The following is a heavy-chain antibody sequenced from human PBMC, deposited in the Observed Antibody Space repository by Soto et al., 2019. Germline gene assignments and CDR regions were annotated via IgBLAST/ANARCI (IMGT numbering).Heavy chain of an antibody. CDR2: IYSGGST. V-gene: IGHV3-66*01. Sequence: EVRLVESGGGLVQPGGSLRLSCAASGFTVSTNYMTWVRQAPGKGLEWVSVIYSGGSTYYADSVKGRFTISRDNSKNTLYLQMNSLRAEDTAVYYCARGRYPPLYFDYWGQGTLVTVSS. J-gene: IGHJ4*02. D-gene: IGHD3-9*01. CDR3: ARGRYPPLYFDY. CDR1: GFTVSTNY.